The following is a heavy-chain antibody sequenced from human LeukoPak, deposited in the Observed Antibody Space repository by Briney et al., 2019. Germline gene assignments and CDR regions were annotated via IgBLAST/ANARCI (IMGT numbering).Heavy chain of an antibody. J-gene: IGHJ4*02. V-gene: IGHV3-21*01. Sequence: PGGSLRLSCAASGFTFSSYSMNWVRQAPRKGLEWVSSISSSSYIYYADSVKGRFTISRDNAKNSLYLQMNSLRAEDTAVYYCARDLGYCSSTSCQQAYYFDYWGQGTLVTVSS. D-gene: IGHD2-2*01. CDR1: GFTFSSYS. CDR3: ARDLGYCSSTSCQQAYYFDY. CDR2: ISSSSYI.